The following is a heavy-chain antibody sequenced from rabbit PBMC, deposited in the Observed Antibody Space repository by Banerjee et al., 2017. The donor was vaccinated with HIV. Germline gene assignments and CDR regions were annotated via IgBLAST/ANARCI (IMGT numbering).Heavy chain of an antibody. J-gene: IGHJ4*01. Sequence: LSCKASGFDFSSYAITWVRQAPGKGLEYIGYITYRGSAYYASWVNGRFTISRENTQNTLYLQLNSLTAADTATYFCVRETETYAGGAGYGYYFDLWGPGTLVTVS. CDR3: VRETETYAGGAGYGYYFDL. D-gene: IGHD6-1*01. CDR2: ITYRGSA. CDR1: GFDFSSYA. V-gene: IGHV1S28*01.